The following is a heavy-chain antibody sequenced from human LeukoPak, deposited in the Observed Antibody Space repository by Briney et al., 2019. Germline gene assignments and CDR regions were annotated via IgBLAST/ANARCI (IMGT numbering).Heavy chain of an antibody. D-gene: IGHD4-23*01. J-gene: IGHJ4*02. CDR2: ISSSGSTI. CDR3: ARDYGGSSPFDY. CDR1: GFTISSYE. Sequence: PGGSLRLSCAASGFTISSYEMHWVRQAPGKGLEWVSYISSSGSTIYYADSVKGRFTISRDNAKNSLYLQMNSLRAEDTAVYYCARDYGGSSPFDYWGQGTLVTVSS. V-gene: IGHV3-48*03.